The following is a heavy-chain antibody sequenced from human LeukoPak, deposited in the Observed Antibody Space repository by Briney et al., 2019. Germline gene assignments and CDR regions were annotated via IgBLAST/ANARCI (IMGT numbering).Heavy chain of an antibody. CDR2: IYYRGST. J-gene: IGHJ4*02. CDR1: GRSISSGSYY. V-gene: IGHV4-31*03. Sequence: SETLSLTCTVSGRSISSGSYYWTWIRQHPGKGLEWIGSIYYRGSTYYNPSLKSRVSTSVDTSKNQFSLKLTSMTAADTAVYFCARGLVVTALDYWGQGTLFTVSS. D-gene: IGHD2-21*02. CDR3: ARGLVVTALDY.